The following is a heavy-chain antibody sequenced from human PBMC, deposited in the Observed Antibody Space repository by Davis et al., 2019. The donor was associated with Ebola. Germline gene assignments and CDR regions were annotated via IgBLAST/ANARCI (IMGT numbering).Heavy chain of an antibody. CDR3: TTLGWFGELLDYYYGMDV. Sequence: PGGSLRLSCAASGFTFSSYAMSWVRQAPGKGLEWVGRIKSKTDGGTTDYAAPVKGRFTISRDDSKNTLYLQMNSLKTEDTAVYYCTTLGWFGELLDYYYGMDVWGQGTTVTVSS. CDR2: IKSKTDGGTT. J-gene: IGHJ6*02. V-gene: IGHV3-15*01. D-gene: IGHD3-10*01. CDR1: GFTFSSYA.